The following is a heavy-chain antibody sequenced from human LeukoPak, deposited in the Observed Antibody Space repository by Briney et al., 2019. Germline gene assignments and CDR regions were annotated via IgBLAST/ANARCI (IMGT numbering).Heavy chain of an antibody. Sequence: GGFLGLSCSASGFTFSSYAMHWVRQAPGKGLEYVSAISSNGGSTYYADSVKGRFTISRDNSKNTLYLQMSSLRAEDTAVYYCVKGLYSSGWYGGNWFDPWGQGTLVTVSS. D-gene: IGHD6-19*01. J-gene: IGHJ5*02. CDR1: GFTFSSYA. V-gene: IGHV3-64D*06. CDR2: ISSNGGST. CDR3: VKGLYSSGWYGGNWFDP.